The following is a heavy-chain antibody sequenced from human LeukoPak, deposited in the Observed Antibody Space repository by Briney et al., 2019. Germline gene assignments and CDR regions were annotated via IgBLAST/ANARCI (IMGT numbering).Heavy chain of an antibody. CDR2: ISVDGQSP. V-gene: IGHV3-23*01. CDR1: GFSVSTSG. Sequence: GGSLRLSCTVSGFSVSTSGMSWVHQAQGKGLQTISAISVDGQSPYYADSVKGRFTISRDNSKNTLYLQMNSLRVEDTAVYYCAQGVGSGWYPHWGQGSLVSVSS. J-gene: IGHJ4*02. D-gene: IGHD6-19*01. CDR3: AQGVGSGWYPH.